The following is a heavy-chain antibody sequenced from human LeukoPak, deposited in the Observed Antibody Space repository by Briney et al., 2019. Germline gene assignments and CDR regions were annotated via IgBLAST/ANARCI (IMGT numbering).Heavy chain of an antibody. CDR1: GGTFSSYA. J-gene: IGHJ4*02. Sequence: SVKVSCKASGGTFSSYAISWVRQAPGQGLEWMGGIIPLFGTANYAQKFQGRVTITADESTSTAYMELSSLRSEDTAVYYCARDLVGGYDSGAYYFDYWGQGTLVTVSS. D-gene: IGHD5-12*01. CDR2: IIPLFGTA. CDR3: ARDLVGGYDSGAYYFDY. V-gene: IGHV1-69*13.